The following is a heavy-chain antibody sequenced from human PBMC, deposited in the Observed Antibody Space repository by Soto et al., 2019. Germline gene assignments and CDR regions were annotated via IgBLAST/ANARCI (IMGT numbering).Heavy chain of an antibody. CDR2: IKTKTDGGTT. CDR1: GFTFSNTW. D-gene: IGHD2-2*03. V-gene: IGHV3-15*07. CDR3: ATVMDRRGYGMDV. Sequence: EMPLVESGGGLVKPGGSLRLSCAASGFTFSNTWMNWVRQAPGKGLEWVGRIKTKTDGGTTDDAAPVKGRFTISRDNSKNTLYLQMNSLKTDDTAVYYCATVMDRRGYGMDVWGQGTTVTVSS. J-gene: IGHJ6*02.